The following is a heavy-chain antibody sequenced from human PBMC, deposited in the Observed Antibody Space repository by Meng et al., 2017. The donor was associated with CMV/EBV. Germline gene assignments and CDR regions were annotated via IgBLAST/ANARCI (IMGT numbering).Heavy chain of an antibody. D-gene: IGHD2-2*01. CDR3: ARTLQARYCSSTSCYKYGMDV. CDR1: GFTFSSYS. CDR2: ISSSSSYI. J-gene: IGHJ6*02. V-gene: IGHV3-21*01. Sequence: GESLKISCAASGFTFSSYSMNWVRQAPGKGLEWVSSISSSSSYIYYADSVKGRFTISRDNAKNSLYLQMNSLRAEDTAVYYCARTLQARYCSSTSCYKYGMDVWGQGTTVTVSS.